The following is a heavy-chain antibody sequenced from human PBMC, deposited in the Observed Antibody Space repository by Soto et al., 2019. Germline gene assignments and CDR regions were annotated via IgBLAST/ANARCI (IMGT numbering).Heavy chain of an antibody. CDR3: ARDVYSGTWTTEEDV. V-gene: IGHV3-48*01. D-gene: IGHD5-12*01. J-gene: IGHJ6*02. CDR1: GFPFIRYS. CDR2: ISGSSSTI. Sequence: AGGSLRLSCAVSGFPFIRYSMNWVRQAPGKGLEWIAYISGSSSTIKYADSVKGRFTISRDNAKNSLYLQMNSLRAEDTAVYFCARDVYSGTWTTEEDVWGQGTTVTVSS.